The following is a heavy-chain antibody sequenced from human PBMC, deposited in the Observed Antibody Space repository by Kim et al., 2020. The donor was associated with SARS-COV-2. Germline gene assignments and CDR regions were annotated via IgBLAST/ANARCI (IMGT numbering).Heavy chain of an antibody. CDR1: GGTFSSYA. J-gene: IGHJ5*02. Sequence: SVKVSCKASGGTFSSYAISWVRQAPGQGLEWMGGIIPIFGTANYAQKFQGRVTITADESTSTAYMELSSLRSEDTAVYYCARDGVPLGQRYYDSSGYYESRGDWFDPWGQGTLVTVSS. V-gene: IGHV1-69*13. D-gene: IGHD3-22*01. CDR2: IIPIFGTA. CDR3: ARDGVPLGQRYYDSSGYYESRGDWFDP.